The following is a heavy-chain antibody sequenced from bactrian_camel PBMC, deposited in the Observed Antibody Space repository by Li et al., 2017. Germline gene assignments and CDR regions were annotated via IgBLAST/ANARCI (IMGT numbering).Heavy chain of an antibody. J-gene: IGHJ4*01. D-gene: IGHD5*01. CDR3: AANTIFRGAHRVPWSEDVAY. CDR2: LNSGGGTA. V-gene: IGHV3S40*01. Sequence: DVQLVESGGGLVQPGGSLRVSCAASGFTLSSYGMSWVRQAPGKGLEWVSTLNSGGGTASYAEPMKGRFTISQDNTKTTVYLQMDNLQPEDTAIYYCAANTIFRGAHRVPWSEDVAYWGQGTQVTVS. CDR1: GFTLSSYG.